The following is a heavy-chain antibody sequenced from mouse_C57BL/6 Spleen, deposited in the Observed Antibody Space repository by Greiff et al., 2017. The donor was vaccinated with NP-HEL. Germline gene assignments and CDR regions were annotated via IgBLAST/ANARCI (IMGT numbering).Heavy chain of an antibody. CDR2: IRLKSDNYAT. CDR3: TGCSNFYFDY. V-gene: IGHV6-3*01. CDR1: GFTFSNYW. D-gene: IGHD2-5*01. J-gene: IGHJ2*01. Sequence: EVQRVESGGGLVQPGGSMKLSCVASGFTFSNYWMNWVRQSPEKGLEWVAQIRLKSDNYATHYAESVKGRFTISRDDSKSSVYLQMNNLRAEDTGIYYCTGCSNFYFDYWGQGTTLTVSS.